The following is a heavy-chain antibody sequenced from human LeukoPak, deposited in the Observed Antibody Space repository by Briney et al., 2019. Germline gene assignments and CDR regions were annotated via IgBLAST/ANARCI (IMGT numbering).Heavy chain of an antibody. D-gene: IGHD2-2*01. V-gene: IGHV4-39*07. Sequence: SETLSLTCNVSGDSISKSRHFWAWIRQSPGRGLEWIGYIYNSGSTYYNPSLKSRVTISVDTPKNQYSLSLGSVTAADTAVYYCARWGTYASTSNWFDPWGQGTLVTVSS. CDR1: GDSISKSRHF. CDR2: IYNSGST. J-gene: IGHJ5*02. CDR3: ARWGTYASTSNWFDP.